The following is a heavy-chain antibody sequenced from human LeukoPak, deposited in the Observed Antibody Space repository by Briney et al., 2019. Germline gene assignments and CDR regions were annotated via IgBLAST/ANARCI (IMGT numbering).Heavy chain of an antibody. CDR3: ASDPLRRFDY. Sequence: GGSLRLSCAASGITFSRFWMRWVRQAPGKGLERVADITEDGRGTYYMDSVKGRFIISRDNAKNSLFLEMNSLRAEDTAVYYCASDPLRRFDYWGQGTLVTVSS. V-gene: IGHV3-7*03. J-gene: IGHJ4*02. CDR2: ITEDGRGT. D-gene: IGHD3-9*01. CDR1: GITFSRFW.